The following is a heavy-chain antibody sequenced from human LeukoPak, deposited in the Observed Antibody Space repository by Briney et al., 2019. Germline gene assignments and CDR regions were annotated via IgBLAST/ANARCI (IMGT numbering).Heavy chain of an antibody. V-gene: IGHV3-7*01. CDR2: IKQDGSEK. D-gene: IGHD2/OR15-2a*01. CDR1: GGSISSSSYY. Sequence: PSETLSLTCTVSGGSISSSSYYWGWVRQAPGKGLEWVANIKQDGSEKYYVDSVKGRFTISRDNAKNSLYLQMNSLRAEDTAVYYCARTFWFDPWGQGTLVTVSS. J-gene: IGHJ5*02. CDR3: ARTFWFDP.